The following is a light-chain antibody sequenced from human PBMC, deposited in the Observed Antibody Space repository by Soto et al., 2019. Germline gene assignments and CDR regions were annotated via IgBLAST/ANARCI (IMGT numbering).Light chain of an antibody. CDR2: LGS. CDR1: QSLLQSNGNNQ. J-gene: IGKJ4*01. V-gene: IGKV2-28*01. CDR3: MQVLQTPPT. Sequence: EIVMTQSPLSLPVTPGEPASISCRSSQSLLQSNGNNQLGWVLQKPGQSPQRVMYLGSSRASGVPDRFSGSGSGTDFTLKISRVEPEDVGVYYCMQVLQTPPTFGGGTKVEIK.